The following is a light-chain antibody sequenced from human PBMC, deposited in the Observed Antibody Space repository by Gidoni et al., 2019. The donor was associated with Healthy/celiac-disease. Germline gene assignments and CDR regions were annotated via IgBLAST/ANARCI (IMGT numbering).Light chain of an antibody. CDR3: QQRSNWPT. J-gene: IGKJ2*01. Sequence: EIVLTQSPATLSLSPGERATLSCRASQSVSSYLAWYQQKPGQAPRLLIYDASNRATGIPARFSGSGSGTDFTLTISSLEPEECAVYYCQQRSNWPTFGQGTKLEIK. CDR2: DAS. CDR1: QSVSSY. V-gene: IGKV3-11*01.